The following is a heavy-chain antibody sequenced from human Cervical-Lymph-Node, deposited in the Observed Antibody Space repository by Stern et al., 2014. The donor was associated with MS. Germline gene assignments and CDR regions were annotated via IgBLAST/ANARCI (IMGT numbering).Heavy chain of an antibody. CDR1: GGSLSHFY. V-gene: IGHV4-4*08. D-gene: IGHD1-26*01. Sequence: QLQLQESGPGLVRPSETLSLTCTVSGGSLSHFYWAWIRQPPGKGLEWIGSTSSAGTHKNPSLQSRVTFALDPSKEPFPLRVTSVTAADTAVYYCAKEEVEPLFYLQYWGQGILVTVSS. J-gene: IGHJ4*02. CDR2: TSSAGT. CDR3: AKEEVEPLFYLQY.